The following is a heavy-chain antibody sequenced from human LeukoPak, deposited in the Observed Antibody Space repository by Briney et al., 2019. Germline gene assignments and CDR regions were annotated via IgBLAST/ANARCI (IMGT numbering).Heavy chain of an antibody. J-gene: IGHJ4*02. Sequence: GESLKISCKGSGYSFTSYWIGWVRQMPGKGLEWMGIIYPGDSDTRYSPSFQGQVTISADKSISTAYLQWSSLKASDTAMYYCARHPDLCSSSWSHFDYWGQGTLVTVSS. V-gene: IGHV5-51*01. D-gene: IGHD6-13*01. CDR3: ARHPDLCSSSWSHFDY. CDR1: GYSFTSYW. CDR2: IYPGDSDT.